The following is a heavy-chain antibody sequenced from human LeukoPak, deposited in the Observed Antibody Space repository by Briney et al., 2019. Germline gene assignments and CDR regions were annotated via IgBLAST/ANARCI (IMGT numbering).Heavy chain of an antibody. V-gene: IGHV1-8*01. CDR3: ARERHYGSGSYYPTDY. Sequence: GASVKVSCKASGYTFTSYDINWVRQATGQGLECMGWMNPNSGNTGYAQKFQGRVTMTRNTSISTAYMELSSLRSEDTAVYYCARERHYGSGSYYPTDYWGQGTLVTVSS. J-gene: IGHJ4*02. CDR2: MNPNSGNT. D-gene: IGHD3-10*01. CDR1: GYTFTSYD.